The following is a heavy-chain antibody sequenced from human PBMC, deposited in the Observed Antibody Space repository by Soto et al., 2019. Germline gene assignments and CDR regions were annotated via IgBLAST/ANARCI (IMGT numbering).Heavy chain of an antibody. J-gene: IGHJ6*02. CDR2: IYCNGTA. Sequence: ETLSLTCTVSGGSIISYYWSWIRQPPRKGLELIGYIYCNGTANYNPSLKGRVTISVDTPKNQFSLKLRSVTAADTAVYYCARVAMVRGIINYYYGLDVWGQGTTVTVSS. D-gene: IGHD3-10*01. V-gene: IGHV4-59*01. CDR3: ARVAMVRGIINYYYGLDV. CDR1: GGSIISYY.